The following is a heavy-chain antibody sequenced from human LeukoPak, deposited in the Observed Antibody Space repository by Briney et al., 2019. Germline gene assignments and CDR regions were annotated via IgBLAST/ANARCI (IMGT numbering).Heavy chain of an antibody. D-gene: IGHD3-10*01. CDR3: ARGNPYYYGSGSYLDY. J-gene: IGHJ4*02. Sequence: PSETLSLTCTVSGGSISSYYWSWIRQPPGKGLEWIGYIYYSGSTNYNPSLKSRVTISVDTSKNQFSLKLSSVTAADTAVYYCARGNPYYYGSGSYLDYWGQGTLVTVSS. CDR2: IYYSGST. V-gene: IGHV4-59*01. CDR1: GGSISSYY.